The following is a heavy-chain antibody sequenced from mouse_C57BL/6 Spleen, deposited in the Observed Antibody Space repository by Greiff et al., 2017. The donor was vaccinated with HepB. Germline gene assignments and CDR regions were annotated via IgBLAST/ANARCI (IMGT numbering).Heavy chain of an antibody. V-gene: IGHV5-6*01. CDR3: ARHEGGYAMDY. Sequence: DVHLVESGGDLVKPGGSLKLSCAASGFTFSSYGMSWVRQTPDKRLEWVATISSGGSYTYYPDSVKGRFTISRDNAKNTLYLQMSSLKSEDTAMYYCARHEGGYAMDYWGQGTSVTVSS. CDR2: ISSGGSYT. CDR1: GFTFSSYG. J-gene: IGHJ4*01.